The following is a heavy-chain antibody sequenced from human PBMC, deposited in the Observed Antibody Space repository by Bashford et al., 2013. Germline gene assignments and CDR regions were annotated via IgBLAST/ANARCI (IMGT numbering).Heavy chain of an antibody. V-gene: IGHV4-30-4*01. D-gene: IGHD3/OR15-3a*01. CDR3: ARNDFWVHNYFDP. CDR1: GGSITRGGYY. CDR2: FYYGGKT. Sequence: SETLSLTCAVSGGSITRGGYYWGWIRQPPGKGLEWIGYFYYGGKTSYNPAHQSRITISADTSKNQFSLELRSVTAADTAVYFCARNDFWVHNYFDPWGQGALVTVSS. J-gene: IGHJ5*02.